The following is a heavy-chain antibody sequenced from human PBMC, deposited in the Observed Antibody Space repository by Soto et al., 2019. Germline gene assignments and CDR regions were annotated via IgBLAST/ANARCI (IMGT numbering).Heavy chain of an antibody. CDR1: GDSITSSYW. D-gene: IGHD2-15*01. CDR3: ARGGYCSGGSCYGPYFDY. CDR2: ISHTGTT. V-gene: IGHV4-4*02. J-gene: IGHJ4*02. Sequence: SETLSLTCTVSGDSITSSYWWSWVRQPPGRGLEWIGKISHTGTTYYNPSLESRITISVEKSKNQFSLKLTSVTAADTAVYYCARGGYCSGGSCYGPYFDYWGQGTLVTVSS.